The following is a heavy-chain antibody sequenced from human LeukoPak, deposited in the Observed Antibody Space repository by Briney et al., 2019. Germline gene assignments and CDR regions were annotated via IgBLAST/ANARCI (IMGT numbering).Heavy chain of an antibody. CDR1: GFTFSSYG. Sequence: GGSLRLSCAASGFTFSSYGMHWVRQAPGKGLEWVAFIRYGGSNKYYADSVKGRFTISRDNSKNTLYLQMNSLRAEDTAVYYCAKDRDKQLLSFDYWGQGTLVTVSS. D-gene: IGHD2-2*01. J-gene: IGHJ4*02. V-gene: IGHV3-30*02. CDR3: AKDRDKQLLSFDY. CDR2: IRYGGSNK.